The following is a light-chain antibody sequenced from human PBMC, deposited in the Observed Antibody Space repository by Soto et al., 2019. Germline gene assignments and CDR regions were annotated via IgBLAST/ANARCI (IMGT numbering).Light chain of an antibody. J-gene: IGKJ1*01. CDR2: GAS. V-gene: IGKV3-15*01. CDR3: QQYFEWPTMT. CDR1: ETVATN. Sequence: EVVMTQSPATLSVSPGERATLSCRASETVATNLAWYQQKPGQAPRLLISGASTRAAGISDRFRGSGSGTEFTLNISSLRSEDSAIYYCQQYFEWPTMTFGQGTKVEI.